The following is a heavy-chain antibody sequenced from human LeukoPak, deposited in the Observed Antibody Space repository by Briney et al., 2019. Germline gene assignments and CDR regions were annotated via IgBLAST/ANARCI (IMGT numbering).Heavy chain of an antibody. J-gene: IGHJ4*02. D-gene: IGHD6-13*01. CDR2: ISSSSSYI. Sequence: PGGSLRLSCAASGFTFSSYSMNWVRQAPGKGLEWVSSISSSSSYIYYADSVKGRFTISRDNAKNSLYLQMNSLRAEDTAVYYCARDRESIAAAGTYFDYWGQGTLVTVSS. CDR3: ARDRESIAAAGTYFDY. CDR1: GFTFSSYS. V-gene: IGHV3-21*01.